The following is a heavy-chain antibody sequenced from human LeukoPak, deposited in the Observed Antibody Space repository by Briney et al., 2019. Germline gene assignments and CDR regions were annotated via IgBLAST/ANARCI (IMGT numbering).Heavy chain of an antibody. CDR1: GYTFTSYA. J-gene: IGHJ4*02. CDR3: ARALTMVRGVIITGY. D-gene: IGHD3-10*01. CDR2: INAGNGNT. Sequence: ASVKVSCKASGYTFTSYAMHWVRQAPGQRLEWMGWINAGNGNTKYSQKFQGRVTITRDTSASTAYMELSSLRSEDTAVYYCARALTMVRGVIITGYWGQGTLVTVSS. V-gene: IGHV1-3*01.